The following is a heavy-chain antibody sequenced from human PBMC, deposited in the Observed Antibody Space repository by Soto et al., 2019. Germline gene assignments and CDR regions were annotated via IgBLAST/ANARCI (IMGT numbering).Heavy chain of an antibody. Sequence: QVQLVESGGGVVQPGGSLRLSCTASGFTFSSYGMHWVRQAPGKGLQWVAVIPHDGTYQYYLDSVEGRFTISRDNSKDTLYLQMNSLRVEDTAVYYCMRDDDNLDNGLDHWGQGTLVTVSS. CDR1: GFTFSSYG. V-gene: IGHV3-30*19. CDR3: MRDDDNLDNGLDH. CDR2: IPHDGTYQ. J-gene: IGHJ4*02. D-gene: IGHD1-1*01.